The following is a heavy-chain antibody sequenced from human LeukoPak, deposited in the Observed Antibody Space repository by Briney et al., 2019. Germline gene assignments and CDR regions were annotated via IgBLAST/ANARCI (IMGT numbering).Heavy chain of an antibody. Sequence: GGSLRLSCAASGFTFSNFAMSWVRQAPGKGLEWVSAVGISAGRIYYADSVKGRFTVSRGNSKNTLYLQMNSLRAEDTAVYYCAKDLTGTTWGYFDPWGQGTLVTVSS. D-gene: IGHD1-7*01. J-gene: IGHJ5*02. CDR1: GFTFSNFA. CDR2: VGISAGRI. V-gene: IGHV3-23*01. CDR3: AKDLTGTTWGYFDP.